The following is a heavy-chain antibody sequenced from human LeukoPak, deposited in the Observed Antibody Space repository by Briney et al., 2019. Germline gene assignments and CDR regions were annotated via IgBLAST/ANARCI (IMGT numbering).Heavy chain of an antibody. CDR2: INSDASDT. J-gene: IGHJ4*02. D-gene: IGHD2-2*01. V-gene: IGHV3-74*01. CDR3: ARICSSTDCLIPD. Sequence: GGSLRLSCAASGFTFSRHWMRWVRQAPGKGLVWISRINSDASDTNYADFVKGRFTISRDNAKNTVYLQINSLRDRDTAVYYCARICSSTDCLIPDWGQGTLVTVSS. CDR1: GFTFSRHW.